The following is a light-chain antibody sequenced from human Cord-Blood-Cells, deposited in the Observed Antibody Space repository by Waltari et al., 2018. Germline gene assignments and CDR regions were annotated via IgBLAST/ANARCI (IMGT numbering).Light chain of an antibody. V-gene: IGKV1-39*01. CDR3: QQSYSTPHT. CDR2: AAA. CDR1: QSISSY. Sequence: DIQLTKSPSSLSASVGVRGTITCRASQSISSYLNWYQQKPGKAPKLLIYAAASLQSGVPSRFSGSGSGTDFTLTISSLQPEDFATYYCQQSYSTPHTFGQGTKLEIK. J-gene: IGKJ2*01.